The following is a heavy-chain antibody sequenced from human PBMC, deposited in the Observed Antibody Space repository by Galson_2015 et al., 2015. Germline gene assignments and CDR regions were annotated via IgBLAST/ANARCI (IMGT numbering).Heavy chain of an antibody. CDR1: GFTFRNYP. J-gene: IGHJ4*02. V-gene: IGHV3-30-3*01. Sequence: SLRLSCAASGFTFRNYPMHWVRQAPGKGLEWVAVISFDGTYKGNADSVKGRFTISRDNSKSTLYLQMNSLKTEDTAVYYCTRIVTGTTGVGPDYWGQGTLVTVSS. CDR2: ISFDGTYK. CDR3: TRIVTGTTGVGPDY. D-gene: IGHD1-20*01.